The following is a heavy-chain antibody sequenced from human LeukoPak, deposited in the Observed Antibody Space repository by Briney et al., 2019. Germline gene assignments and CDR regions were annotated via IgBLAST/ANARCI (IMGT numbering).Heavy chain of an antibody. CDR1: GFTFRNYA. CDR2: ISYDGTNK. Sequence: PGGSLRLSCAASGFTFRNYAMSWVRQAPGKVLEWVAVISYDGTNKYYADSVKGRFTISRDNSKNTLSLQMNSLRAEDTALYYCARGFVLGAAKNYFDYWGQGALVTVSS. J-gene: IGHJ4*02. V-gene: IGHV3-30-3*01. D-gene: IGHD2-21*02. CDR3: ARGFVLGAAKNYFDY.